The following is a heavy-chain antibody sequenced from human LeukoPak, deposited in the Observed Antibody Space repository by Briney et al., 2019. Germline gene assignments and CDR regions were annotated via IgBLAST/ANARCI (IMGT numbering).Heavy chain of an antibody. CDR1: GFTFSDYY. Sequence: GRSLRLSCAASGFTFSDYYMSWIRQAPGKGLEWVSYISNSGNTIRYADSVKGRFTISRDNAKDSLYLQMNSLRAEDTALYYCARADDSSSGYFDYWGQGTLVTVSS. J-gene: IGHJ4*02. V-gene: IGHV3-11*04. D-gene: IGHD6-6*01. CDR2: ISNSGNTI. CDR3: ARADDSSSGYFDY.